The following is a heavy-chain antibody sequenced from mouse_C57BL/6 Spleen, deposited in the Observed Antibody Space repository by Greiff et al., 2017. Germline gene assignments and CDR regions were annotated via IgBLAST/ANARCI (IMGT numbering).Heavy chain of an antibody. CDR1: GYTFTDYY. CDR2: TNPNNGGT. J-gene: IGHJ4*01. CDR3: AAYYSNYGRGYYAMDY. Sequence: VQLQQSGPELVKPGASVKISCKASGYTFTDYYMNWVKQSHGKSLEWIGDTNPNNGGTSYNQKFKGKATLTVDKSSSTAYMELRSLTSEDSAVYYCAAYYSNYGRGYYAMDYWGQGTSVTVSS. D-gene: IGHD2-5*01. V-gene: IGHV1-26*01.